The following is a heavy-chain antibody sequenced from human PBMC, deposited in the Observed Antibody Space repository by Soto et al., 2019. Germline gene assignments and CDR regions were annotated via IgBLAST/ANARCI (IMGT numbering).Heavy chain of an antibody. J-gene: IGHJ4*02. CDR1: GGSISSYY. D-gene: IGHD7-27*01. Sequence: SETLSLTCTVSGGSISSYYWSWIRQPPGKGLEWIGYMYNTGSTVYNPSFKSRVTISVDTSKNQFSLKLNSVTVEDTAVYYCAKENWANPDSWGQGTLVTVSS. V-gene: IGHV4-59*12. CDR3: AKENWANPDS. CDR2: MYNTGST.